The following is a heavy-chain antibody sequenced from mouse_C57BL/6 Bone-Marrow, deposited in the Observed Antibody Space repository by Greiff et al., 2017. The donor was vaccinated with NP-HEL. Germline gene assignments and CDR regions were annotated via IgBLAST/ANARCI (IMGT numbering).Heavy chain of an antibody. CDR1: GYAFTNYL. CDR2: INPGSGGT. D-gene: IGHD2-2*01. CDR3: AKWLRRGGYYAMDY. V-gene: IGHV1-54*01. J-gene: IGHJ4*01. Sequence: VQLQQSGAELVRPGTSVKVSCKASGYAFTNYLLEWVKQRPGQGLEWIGVINPGSGGTNYNEKFKGKATLTADKSSSTAYMQLSSLTSEHSAVYFAAKWLRRGGYYAMDYWGQGTSVTVSS.